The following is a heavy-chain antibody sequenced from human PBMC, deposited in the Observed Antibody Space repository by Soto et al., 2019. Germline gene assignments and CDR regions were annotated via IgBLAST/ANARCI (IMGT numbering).Heavy chain of an antibody. CDR1: GFTFSSYS. V-gene: IGHV3-21*04. CDR3: AKGTTMAQYDFWSGTYYYYGMDV. D-gene: IGHD3-3*01. J-gene: IGHJ6*02. Sequence: PGGSLRLSCAASGFTFSSYSMNWVRQAPGKGLEWVSSISSSSSYIYYADSVKGRFTISRDNAKNSLYLQMNSLRAEDTAVYYCAKGTTMAQYDFWSGTYYYYGMDVWGQGTTVTVSS. CDR2: ISSSSSYI.